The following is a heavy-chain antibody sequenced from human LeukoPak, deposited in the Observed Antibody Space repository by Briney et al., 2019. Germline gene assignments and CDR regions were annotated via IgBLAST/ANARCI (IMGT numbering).Heavy chain of an antibody. CDR2: ISSSGSTI. CDR1: GFTFSSYE. CDR3: ARLIGSGSSNYMDV. J-gene: IGHJ6*03. Sequence: PGGSLRLSCAASGFTFSSYEMNWVRQAPGKGLEWVSYISSSGSTIYYADSVKGRFTISRDNAKNSLYLQMNSLRAEDTAVYYCARLIGSGSSNYMDVWGKGTTVTVSS. V-gene: IGHV3-48*03. D-gene: IGHD3-10*01.